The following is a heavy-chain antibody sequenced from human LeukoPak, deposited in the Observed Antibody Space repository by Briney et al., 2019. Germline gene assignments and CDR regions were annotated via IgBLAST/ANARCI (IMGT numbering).Heavy chain of an antibody. CDR2: IYWAHDK. CDR1: GCSLSTSGVG. D-gene: IGHD3-10*01. V-gene: IGHV2-5*02. J-gene: IGHJ4*02. Sequence: SGPTLVKPTQTLTRTCTFSGCSLSTSGVGVGWIRQPPGKALEWLALIYWAHDKRYRLSLKSRLTITPDTSNNQVLLTMTNMGPVDRATFYCAHRRDPSGLDYWGQGTLVTVSS. CDR3: AHRRDPSGLDY.